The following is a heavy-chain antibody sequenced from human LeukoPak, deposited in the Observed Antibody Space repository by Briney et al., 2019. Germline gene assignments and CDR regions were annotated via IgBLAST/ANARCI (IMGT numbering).Heavy chain of an antibody. V-gene: IGHV3-23*01. CDR3: AKVSICYGCYFDY. Sequence: GGSLRLSCEASGCTFSGHGMTWVRQAPGKGLQWVSTINGLGDNPSYAETVKGRFTIYRDNSKNTVYLQMNSLRVEDTAIYYCAKVSICYGCYFDYWGPGILVTVSS. CDR2: INGLGDNP. CDR1: GCTFSGHG. J-gene: IGHJ4*02. D-gene: IGHD3-10*02.